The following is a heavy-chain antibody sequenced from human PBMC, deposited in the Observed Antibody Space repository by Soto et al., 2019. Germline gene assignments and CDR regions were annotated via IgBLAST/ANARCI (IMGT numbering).Heavy chain of an antibody. CDR3: ARDGNGVDF. V-gene: IGHV3-7*05. CDR2: IKQDGTEL. Sequence: GSLRLSCAASGFTFGDYCMTWVRQAPGKGLEWVANIKQDGTELYYVDSVRGRLTISRDNAKDSLYLQMNSLRAEDTAVYYCARDGNGVDFWGQGATVTVSS. J-gene: IGHJ6*02. D-gene: IGHD1-26*01. CDR1: GFTFGDYC.